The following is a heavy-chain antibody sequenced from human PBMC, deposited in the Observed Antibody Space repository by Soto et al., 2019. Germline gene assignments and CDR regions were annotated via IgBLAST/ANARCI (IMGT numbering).Heavy chain of an antibody. CDR2: IKSKTDGGTT. V-gene: IGHV3-15*07. Sequence: GGSLRLSCAASGFTFSNAWMNWVRQAPGKGLEWVGRIKSKTDGGTTDYAAPVKGRFTISRDDSKNTLYLQMNSLKTEDTAVYYCTVGYSSSWYYGMDFWGQGTTVTVSS. J-gene: IGHJ6*02. CDR3: TVGYSSSWYYGMDF. D-gene: IGHD6-13*01. CDR1: GFTFSNAW.